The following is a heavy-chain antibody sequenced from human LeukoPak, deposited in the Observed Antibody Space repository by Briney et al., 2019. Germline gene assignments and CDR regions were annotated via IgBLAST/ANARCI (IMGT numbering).Heavy chain of an antibody. D-gene: IGHD2-15*01. Sequence: ASAKVSCKPSGYTFTNYGIILVRQAPGPGLEWMGWISAYNANTNYAQKLQGRVTMTTDTSTSTAYMNLRSLRSDDTAVYYCAREDCSGGSCYSLSLTPVFHVFDIWGQGTMVTVSS. CDR2: ISAYNANT. CDR3: AREDCSGGSCYSLSLTPVFHVFDI. V-gene: IGHV1-18*01. CDR1: GYTFTNYG. J-gene: IGHJ3*02.